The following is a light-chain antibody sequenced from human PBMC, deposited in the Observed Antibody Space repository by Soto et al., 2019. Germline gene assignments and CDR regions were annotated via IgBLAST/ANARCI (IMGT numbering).Light chain of an antibody. CDR1: QDIRSY. CDR2: AAS. CDR3: QQYYSFPWT. Sequence: LSASVGDRFTITCRASQDIRSYLAWYQQKPGKAPELLIYAASTLQSGVPSRFSGSGSGTDFTLTISCLQSEDFATYYCQQYYSFPWTFGQGTKVDI. V-gene: IGKV1D-8*01. J-gene: IGKJ1*01.